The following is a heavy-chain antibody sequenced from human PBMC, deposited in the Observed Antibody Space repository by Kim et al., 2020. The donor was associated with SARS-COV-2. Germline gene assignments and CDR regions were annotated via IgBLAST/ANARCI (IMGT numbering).Heavy chain of an antibody. CDR1: GFIFSSHA. V-gene: IGHV3-23*01. D-gene: IGHD3-16*02. J-gene: IGHJ5*02. CDR3: AKEGVIVTLNWFDP. Sequence: VGSLRLSCAASGFIFSSHAMTWLRQAPGKGLEWVSSISGSGQSTYYGDSVRGRFNISRDNSKNTVFLEMNDLRAEDTARYYCAKEGVIVTLNWFDPWGQGTLVTVSS. CDR2: ISGSGQST.